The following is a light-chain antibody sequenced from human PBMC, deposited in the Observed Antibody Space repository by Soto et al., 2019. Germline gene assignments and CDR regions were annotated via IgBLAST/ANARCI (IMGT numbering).Light chain of an antibody. CDR1: QSISSW. V-gene: IGKV1-5*01. Sequence: DIQMTQSPSTLSASVGDRVTITCRASQSISSWVAWYQQKPGKAPKLLIYDASSLESGVPSRFSGSGSGTEFTLTIISLQPDDCATYYCQQYNSYLYSFGQGTKLEIK. J-gene: IGKJ2*01. CDR2: DAS. CDR3: QQYNSYLYS.